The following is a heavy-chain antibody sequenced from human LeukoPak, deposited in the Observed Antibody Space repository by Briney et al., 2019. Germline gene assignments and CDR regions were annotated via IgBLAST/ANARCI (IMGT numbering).Heavy chain of an antibody. J-gene: IGHJ4*02. D-gene: IGHD3-9*01. CDR1: GYTFTGYY. CDR3: ARVGLRYFDWLFPDY. V-gene: IGHV1-2*04. Sequence: ASVKVSCKASGYTFTGYYMHWVRQAPGQGLEWMGWINPNSGGTNYAQKFQGWVTMTRDTSISTAYMELSRLRSDDTAVYYCARVGLRYFDWLFPDYWGQGTLVTVSS. CDR2: INPNSGGT.